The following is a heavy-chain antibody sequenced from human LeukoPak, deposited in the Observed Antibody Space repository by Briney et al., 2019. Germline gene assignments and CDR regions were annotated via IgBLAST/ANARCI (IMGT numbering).Heavy chain of an antibody. D-gene: IGHD2-2*01. V-gene: IGHV3-15*01. CDR3: TTHPYCSSTSCYGFIDY. J-gene: IGHJ4*02. CDR2: IKSKTDGGTT. CDR1: GFTFSNAW. Sequence: GGSLRLSCAASGFTFSNAWMSWVRQAPEKGLEWVGRIKSKTDGGTTDYVAPVKGRFTISRDDSKNTLYLQMNSLKTEDTAVCYCTTHPYCSSTSCYGFIDYWGQGTLVTVSS.